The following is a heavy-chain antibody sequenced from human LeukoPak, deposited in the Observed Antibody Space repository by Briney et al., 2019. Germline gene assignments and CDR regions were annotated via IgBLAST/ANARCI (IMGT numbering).Heavy chain of an antibody. Sequence: SETLSLTCAVYGGSFSGYYWSWIRQPPGKGLERIGEINHSGSTNYNPSLKSRVTISVDTSKNQFSLKLSSVTAADTAVYYCARQRCSTSCPLLPWGQGTLVTVSS. J-gene: IGHJ5*02. CDR2: INHSGST. D-gene: IGHD2-2*01. V-gene: IGHV4-34*01. CDR3: ARQRCSTSCPLLP. CDR1: GGSFSGYY.